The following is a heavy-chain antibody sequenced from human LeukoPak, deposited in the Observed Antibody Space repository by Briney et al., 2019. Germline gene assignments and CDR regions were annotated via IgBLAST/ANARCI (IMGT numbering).Heavy chain of an antibody. CDR3: AKNPYGDYVLDYYYYMDV. J-gene: IGHJ6*03. CDR1: GFPFRSYA. D-gene: IGHD4-17*01. CDR2: IRYDGSYK. Sequence: GGSLRLSCASSGFPFRSYAMHWVRQAPGKGLEWVAFIRYDGSYKYYADSVKGRFTISRDNSKNTLSLQMNSLRAEDTAVYYCAKNPYGDYVLDYYYYMDVWGKGTTVTISS. V-gene: IGHV3-30*02.